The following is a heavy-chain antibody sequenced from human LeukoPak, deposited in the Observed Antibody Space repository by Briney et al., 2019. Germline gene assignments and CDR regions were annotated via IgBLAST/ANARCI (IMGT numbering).Heavy chain of an antibody. D-gene: IGHD5-12*01. CDR1: GGSISSGDYY. V-gene: IGHV4-31*03. J-gene: IGHJ4*02. CDR3: ARVIGYDQLDY. Sequence: PSETLSLTCTVSGGSISSGDYYWRWIRQHPGKGLEWIGYIHYSGSTYYNPSLKSRVSISVSTSNNRFSLQLSSVTAADTAVYYCARVIGYDQLDYWGQGTLVTVSS. CDR2: IHYSGST.